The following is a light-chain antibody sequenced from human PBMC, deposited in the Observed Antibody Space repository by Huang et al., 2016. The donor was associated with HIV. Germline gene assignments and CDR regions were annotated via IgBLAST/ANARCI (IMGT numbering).Light chain of an antibody. J-gene: IGKJ2*01. V-gene: IGKV1-17*03. CDR2: GAS. CDR1: QAISNS. CDR3: LQHKNYPYT. Sequence: DIQMTQSPSAMSASVGERVTITCRASQAISNSLAWFQQKPGKVPKRLIYGASNLQGGVPSRFSGSGLWTEFTLTISSLQPEDFATYYCLQHKNYPYTFGQGTRLEI.